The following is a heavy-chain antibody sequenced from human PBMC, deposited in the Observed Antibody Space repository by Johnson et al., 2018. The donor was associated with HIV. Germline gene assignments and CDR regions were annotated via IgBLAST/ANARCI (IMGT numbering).Heavy chain of an antibody. CDR3: ARELGSGWGETADAFDI. J-gene: IGHJ3*02. CDR2: IGTGGDT. CDR1: GFSSSRYA. D-gene: IGHD6-19*01. Sequence: VQLVESGGGLVQPGGSLRLSCAASGFSSSRYAMHWIRQATGKGLEWVSGIGTGGDTHYPDSVKGRFTISRENAKNSLYLQMNSLGAGDTAVYYCARELGSGWGETADAFDIWGQGTMVTVSS. V-gene: IGHV3-13*01.